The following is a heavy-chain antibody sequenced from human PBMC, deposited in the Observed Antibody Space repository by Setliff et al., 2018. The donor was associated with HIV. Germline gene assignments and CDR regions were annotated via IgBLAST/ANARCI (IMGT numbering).Heavy chain of an antibody. V-gene: IGHV4-59*01. D-gene: IGHD2-15*01. CDR1: GGSISSYY. CDR3: ARGGASSKYFDS. CDR2: IYYSGST. J-gene: IGHJ4*02. Sequence: PSETLSLTCTVSGGSISSYYWSWIRQPPGKGLEWIGHIYYSGSTNYNPSLKSRVTISVDTSNNQFSVKLTSVTPADTALYYCARGGASSKYFDSWGQGTLVTVSS.